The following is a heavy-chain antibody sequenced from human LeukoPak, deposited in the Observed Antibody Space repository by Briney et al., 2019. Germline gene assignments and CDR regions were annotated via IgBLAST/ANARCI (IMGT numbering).Heavy chain of an antibody. Sequence: SETLSLTCTVSGGSISSYYWSWIRQPAGKGLEWIGRIYTSGGTNYNPSLKSRVTISVDKSKNQFSLKLSSVTAADTAVYYCARDIYYDSSEDAFDIWGQGTMVTVSS. CDR3: ARDIYYDSSEDAFDI. V-gene: IGHV4-4*07. CDR1: GGSISSYY. J-gene: IGHJ3*02. CDR2: IYTSGGT. D-gene: IGHD3-22*01.